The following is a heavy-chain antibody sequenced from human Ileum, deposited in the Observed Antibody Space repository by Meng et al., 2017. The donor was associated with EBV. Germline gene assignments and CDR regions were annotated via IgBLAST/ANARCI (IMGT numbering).Heavy chain of an antibody. CDR2: HSGIP. Sequence: QVQLPASSPGLAKTAQPLSLTCAVSGRCISAGCYHWSWIRPPPGKGLGWIGHSGIPSYNPSLRSRLTISVNPSTNQFSLRLDSATAADTAVYYCAIYAEGAGGKGYWGQGTLVTVFS. J-gene: IGHJ4*02. CDR1: GRCISAGCYH. V-gene: IGHV4-30-4*01. CDR3: AIYAEGAGGKGY. D-gene: IGHD6-13*01.